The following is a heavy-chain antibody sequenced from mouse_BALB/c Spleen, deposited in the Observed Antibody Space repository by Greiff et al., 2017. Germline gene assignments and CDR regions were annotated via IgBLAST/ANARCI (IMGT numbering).Heavy chain of an antibody. J-gene: IGHJ1*01. D-gene: IGHD2-14*01. Sequence: EVKLVESGGGLVQPGGSMKLSCVASGFTFSNYWMNWVRQSPEKGLEWVAEIRLKSNNYATHYAESVKGRFTISRDDSKSSVYLQMNNLRAEDTGIYYCTRSSYYRYDWDWYFDVWGAGTTVTVSS. CDR3: TRSSYYRYDWDWYFDV. CDR1: GFTFSNYW. CDR2: IRLKSNNYAT. V-gene: IGHV6-6*02.